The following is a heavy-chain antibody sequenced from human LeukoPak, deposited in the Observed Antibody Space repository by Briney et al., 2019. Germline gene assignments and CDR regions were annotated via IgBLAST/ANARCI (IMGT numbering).Heavy chain of an antibody. CDR3: ARVWGDSSGWNYRLDY. J-gene: IGHJ4*02. V-gene: IGHV1-18*01. CDR2: ISSYNGNT. D-gene: IGHD6-19*01. CDR1: GYTFASYG. Sequence: GASVKVSCKAFGYTFASYGISWVRQAPGQGLEWMGWISSYNGNTNYAQKLQGRVTMTTDTSTSTAYMELRSLRSDDTAVYYCARVWGDSSGWNYRLDYWGQGTLVTVPS.